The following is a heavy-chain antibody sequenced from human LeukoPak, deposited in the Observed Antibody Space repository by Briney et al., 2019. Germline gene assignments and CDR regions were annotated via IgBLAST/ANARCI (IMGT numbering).Heavy chain of an antibody. CDR2: ISSSSSYI. J-gene: IGHJ4*02. V-gene: IGHV3-21*04. CDR3: AKTRFGVVPDY. Sequence: GGSLRLSCVDSGFTFSSYSMNWVRQAPGKGLEWVSSISSSSSYIYYADSVKGRFTISRDNAKNSLYLQMNSLRAEDTAVYYCAKTRFGVVPDYWGQGTLVTVSS. D-gene: IGHD3-3*01. CDR1: GFTFSSYS.